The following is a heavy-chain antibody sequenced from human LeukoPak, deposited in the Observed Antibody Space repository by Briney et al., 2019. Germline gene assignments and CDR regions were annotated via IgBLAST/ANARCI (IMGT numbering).Heavy chain of an antibody. CDR1: GFTFSSYW. Sequence: GGSLRLSCAASGFTFSSYWMHWVRQAPGKGLVGVSRINDDGRSTSYADSVKGRFTISRDNAKNSLYLQMNSLRAEDTAVYYCARDRLHYGEYEKTFDYWGQGTLVSVSS. CDR3: ARDRLHYGEYEKTFDY. D-gene: IGHD4-17*01. V-gene: IGHV3-74*01. CDR2: INDDGRST. J-gene: IGHJ4*02.